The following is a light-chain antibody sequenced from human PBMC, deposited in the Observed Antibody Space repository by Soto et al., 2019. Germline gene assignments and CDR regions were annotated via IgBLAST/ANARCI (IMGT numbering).Light chain of an antibody. CDR2: LGS. Sequence: DIVVTQSPLSLPVTPGEPASISCRSSQSLLHSDGYNYLDWYLQKPGQSPQLLIQLGSMRASGVPDRFSGSVSGTDFPLKISRVEAEDVGVYYCIQVLQIPVTFGPGTKVDI. CDR3: IQVLQIPVT. CDR1: QSLLHSDGYNY. V-gene: IGKV2-28*01. J-gene: IGKJ3*01.